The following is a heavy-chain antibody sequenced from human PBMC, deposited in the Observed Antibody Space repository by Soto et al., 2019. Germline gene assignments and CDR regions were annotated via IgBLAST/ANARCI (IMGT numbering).Heavy chain of an antibody. J-gene: IGHJ4*02. V-gene: IGHV2-5*02. CDR3: AHGSGWLSDY. D-gene: IGHD6-19*01. CDR1: GFSLTSPAVG. CDR2: IYWDDDK. Sequence: QITLKESGATLVKPTQTLTLTCTFSGFSLTSPAVGVNWIRQPPGKALEWLALIYWDDDKQYSPSLKSRLTITKGTSKNQVVLTMTNMDPVDTATYYCAHGSGWLSDYWGQGTLVTVSS.